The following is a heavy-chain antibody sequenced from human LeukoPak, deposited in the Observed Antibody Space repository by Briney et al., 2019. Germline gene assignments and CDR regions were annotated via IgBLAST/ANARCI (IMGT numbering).Heavy chain of an antibody. CDR3: ARFAEVYYYVDV. D-gene: IGHD2-21*01. V-gene: IGHV3-21*01. J-gene: IGHJ6*03. CDR2: IRSYSSYI. CDR1: GFTFSSYE. Sequence: GGSLRLSCAASGFTFSSYEMNWVRQAPGKGLEWVASIRSYSSYIHYADSVKGRFTISRDDAKKSLYLQMDSLRAEDTAVYFCARFAEVYYYVDVWGTGTTVIVSS.